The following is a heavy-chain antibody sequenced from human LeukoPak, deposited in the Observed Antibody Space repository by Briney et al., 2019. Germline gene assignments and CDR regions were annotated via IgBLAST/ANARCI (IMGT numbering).Heavy chain of an antibody. CDR1: GFTFSSYG. Sequence: GGSLRLSCAASGFTFSSYGMHWVRQAPGKGLEWVAYIRYDGSNKYYAASVKGRFTISRDNSKNTLYLQMNSLRAEDTAVYYCAKDRHSSGWYADYFDYWGQGTLVTVSS. J-gene: IGHJ4*02. V-gene: IGHV3-30*02. CDR3: AKDRHSSGWYADYFDY. CDR2: IRYDGSNK. D-gene: IGHD6-19*01.